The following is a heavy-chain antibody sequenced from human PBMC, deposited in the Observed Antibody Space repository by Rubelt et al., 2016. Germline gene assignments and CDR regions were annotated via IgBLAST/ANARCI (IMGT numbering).Heavy chain of an antibody. CDR2: IIPIFGTA. Sequence: KPGSSVKVSCKASGGTFSSYAISWVRQAPGQGLEWMGGIIPIFGTANYAQKFQGSVTITADESMSTAYKELSSLRSEDTAVYYCAKSSDDYSNLLPIEYWGQGTLVTVSS. CDR1: GGTFSSYA. D-gene: IGHD4-11*01. V-gene: IGHV1-69*01. J-gene: IGHJ4*02. CDR3: AKSSDDYSNLLPIEY.